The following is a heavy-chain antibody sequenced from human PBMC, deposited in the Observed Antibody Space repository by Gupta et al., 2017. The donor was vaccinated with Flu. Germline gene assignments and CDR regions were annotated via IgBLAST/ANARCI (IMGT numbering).Heavy chain of an antibody. CDR3: ARALGGYCSSTSCSDAFDI. Sequence: GQLVESGGGLVKPGGSLSLSCAASGSTFSDYSTSWNRPAPGKGLEWVSYISSSGSTIYYADSVKGRFTISRDNAKNSLYLQMNSLRAEDTAVYYCARALGGYCSSTSCSDAFDIWGQGTMVTVSS. V-gene: IGHV3-11*01. CDR1: GSTFSDYS. J-gene: IGHJ3*02. CDR2: ISSSGSTI. D-gene: IGHD2-2*01.